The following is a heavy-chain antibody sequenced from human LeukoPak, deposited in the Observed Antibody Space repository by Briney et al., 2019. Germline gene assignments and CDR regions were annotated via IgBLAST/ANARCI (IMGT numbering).Heavy chain of an antibody. D-gene: IGHD5-18*01. J-gene: IGHJ5*02. Sequence: GGSLRLSCAASGFTFSGSAMHWVRQASGKGLEWVGRIRSKANSYATTYAASVKGRFTISRDDSKNTAYLQMNSLKTEDTAVYYCTRHFGIEPLDPWGQGTLVTVSS. CDR1: GFTFSGSA. CDR3: TRHFGIEPLDP. CDR2: IRSKANSYAT. V-gene: IGHV3-73*01.